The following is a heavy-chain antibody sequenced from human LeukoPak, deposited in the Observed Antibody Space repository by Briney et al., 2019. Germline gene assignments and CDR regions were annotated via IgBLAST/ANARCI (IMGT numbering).Heavy chain of an antibody. CDR1: GGTFSSYA. CDR3: ARINGRRRPYYYDSSGYYSDAFDI. CDR2: IIPIFGTA. V-gene: IGHV1-69*05. J-gene: IGHJ3*02. D-gene: IGHD3-22*01. Sequence: GASVKVSCKASGGTFSSYAISWVRQAAGQGLEWMGRIIPIFGTANYAQKFQGRVTITTDESTSTAYMELSSLRSEDTAVYYCARINGRRRPYYYDSSGYYSDAFDIWGQGTMVTVSS.